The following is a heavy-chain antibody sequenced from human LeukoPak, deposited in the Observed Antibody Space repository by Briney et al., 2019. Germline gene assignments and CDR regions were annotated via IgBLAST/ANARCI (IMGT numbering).Heavy chain of an antibody. CDR1: GFTFSSYG. D-gene: IGHD2-21*02. CDR2: IWYDGSNK. V-gene: IGHV3-33*06. J-gene: IGHJ4*02. Sequence: GGSLRLSCAASGFTFSSYGMHWVRQAPGKGLEWVAVIWYDGSNKYYADSVKGRFTISRDNSKNTLYLQMDSLRAEDTAVYYCAKSRGDSIDYWGQGTLVTVSS. CDR3: AKSRGDSIDY.